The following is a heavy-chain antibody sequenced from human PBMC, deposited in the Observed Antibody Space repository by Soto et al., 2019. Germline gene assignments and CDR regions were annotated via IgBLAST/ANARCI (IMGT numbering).Heavy chain of an antibody. CDR2: IKQDGVEK. D-gene: IGHD2-21*01. Sequence: EVQLVESGGGLVQPGGSLRLSCVASGFTFSSYWMTWVRQAPGKGLEWVANIKQDGVEKYYIDSVMGRFAISRDNAKNSLYLQMDSLRAEDTAVYYCASHMARDYWGQGTLVTVSS. J-gene: IGHJ4*02. CDR1: GFTFSSYW. CDR3: ASHMARDY. V-gene: IGHV3-7*01.